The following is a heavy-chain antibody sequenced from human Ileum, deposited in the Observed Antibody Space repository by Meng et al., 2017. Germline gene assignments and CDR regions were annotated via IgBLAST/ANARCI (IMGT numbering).Heavy chain of an antibody. Sequence: LQLQESAPGLVRPSETLSSTCAVSGGSIDSNNWWTWICQPPGQGLGWVGEVHHSGSTHYNPSLQSRVTISIDNSKNRFSLSLNSVTAADTAIYYCARADYVRYFDLWGRGTLVTVSS. D-gene: IGHD3-10*02. CDR3: ARADYVRYFDL. CDR1: GGSIDSNNW. V-gene: IGHV4-4*02. J-gene: IGHJ2*01. CDR2: VHHSGST.